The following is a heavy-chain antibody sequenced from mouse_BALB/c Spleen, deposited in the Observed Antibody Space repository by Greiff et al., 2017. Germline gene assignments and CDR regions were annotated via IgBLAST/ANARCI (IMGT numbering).Heavy chain of an antibody. D-gene: IGHD1-2*01. CDR2: IDTSDSYT. Sequence: QVQLQQSGAELVMPGASVKMSCKASGYTFTDYWMHWVKQRPGQGLEWIGAIDTSDSYTSYNQKFKGKATLTVDESSSTAYMQLSSLTSEDSAVYYCARETTAPPSLAYWGQGTLVTVSA. J-gene: IGHJ3*01. V-gene: IGHV1-69*01. CDR3: ARETTAPPSLAY. CDR1: GYTFTDYW.